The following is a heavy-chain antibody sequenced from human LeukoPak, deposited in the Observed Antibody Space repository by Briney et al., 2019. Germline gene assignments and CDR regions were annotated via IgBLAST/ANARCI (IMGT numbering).Heavy chain of an antibody. Sequence: GGSLRLSCAASGFTFSDYYMSWVRQAPGKGLEWVSYISSSSSTIYYADSVKGRFTISRDNAKNSLSLQMNSLRVEDTALYYCARGGISIFGVVIYMDVWGKGTTVTVSS. CDR1: GFTFSDYY. D-gene: IGHD3-3*01. CDR3: ARGGISIFGVVIYMDV. V-gene: IGHV3-11*01. J-gene: IGHJ6*03. CDR2: ISSSSSTI.